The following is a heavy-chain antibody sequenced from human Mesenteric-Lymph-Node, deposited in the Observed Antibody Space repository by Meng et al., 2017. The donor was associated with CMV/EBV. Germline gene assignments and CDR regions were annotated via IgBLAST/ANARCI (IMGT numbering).Heavy chain of an antibody. J-gene: IGHJ5*02. D-gene: IGHD2-15*01. CDR2: IIPIFGSTT. Sequence: SSAIAWVRQAPGRGLEWMGGIIPIFGSTTNYAQKFQGRVTITTDESTTTAYMELSSLRSDDTAVYYCARDPCGGGTCYGAYNWFDPWGQGTLVTVSS. CDR1: SSA. CDR3: ARDPCGGGTCYGAYNWFDP. V-gene: IGHV1-69*05.